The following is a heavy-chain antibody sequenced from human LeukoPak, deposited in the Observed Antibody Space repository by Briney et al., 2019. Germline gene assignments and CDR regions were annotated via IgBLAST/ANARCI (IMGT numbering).Heavy chain of an antibody. CDR3: ARDLTMVR. CDR2: ISYDGSNK. V-gene: IGHV3-30*04. CDR1: GFTFSSYA. Sequence: GGSLRLSCAASGFTFSSYAMHWVRQAPGKGLEWVAVISYDGSNKYYADSVKGRFTISRDNSKNTLYLQMNSLRAEDTAVYYCARDLTMVRWGQGTLVTVSS. J-gene: IGHJ4*02. D-gene: IGHD3-10*01.